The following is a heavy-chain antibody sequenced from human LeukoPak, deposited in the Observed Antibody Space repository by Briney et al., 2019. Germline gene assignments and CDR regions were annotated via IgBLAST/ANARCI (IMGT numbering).Heavy chain of an antibody. D-gene: IGHD2-2*02. CDR1: GGSLSSYY. Sequence: SETLSLTCTVSGGSLSSYYWSWIRQPPGKGLEWIGYIYYSGSTNYNPSLKSQVTISEDTSKNQFSLKLSSVTAADTAVYYCARDIHRRGLDYWGQGNLVTVSS. CDR2: IYYSGST. V-gene: IGHV4-59*01. CDR3: ARDIHRRGLDY. J-gene: IGHJ4*02.